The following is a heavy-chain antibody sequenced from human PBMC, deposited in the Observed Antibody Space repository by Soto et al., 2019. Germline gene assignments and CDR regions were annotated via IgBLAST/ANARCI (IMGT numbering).Heavy chain of an antibody. CDR1: GDSICSGGYY. V-gene: IGHV4-31*03. J-gene: IGHJ6*02. Sequence: SETLSLTCSVSGDSICSGGYYRSWIRQNTGKGLEWIGYIYYSGTTYYNPSLKSRVIISVDTSKNQFSLKLLSVTAADTAVYYCARDRGGQQLGLYYYYGMDVWGQGTTVTVSS. CDR3: ARDRGGQQLGLYYYYGMDV. D-gene: IGHD6-13*01. CDR2: IYYSGTT.